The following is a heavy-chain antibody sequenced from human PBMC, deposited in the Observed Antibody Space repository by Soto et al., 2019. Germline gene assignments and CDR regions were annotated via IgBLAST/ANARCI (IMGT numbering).Heavy chain of an antibody. CDR2: IIPIFGTA. V-gene: IGHV1-69*13. J-gene: IGHJ6*02. CDR3: ARDGSGYDFGYYYYGMDV. D-gene: IGHD5-12*01. Sequence: ASVKVSCKASGGTFSSYAIIWVRQAPGQGLEWMGGIIPIFGTANYAQKFQGRVTITADESTSTAYMELSSLRSEDTAVYYCARDGSGYDFGYYYYGMDVWGQGTTVTVSS. CDR1: GGTFSSYA.